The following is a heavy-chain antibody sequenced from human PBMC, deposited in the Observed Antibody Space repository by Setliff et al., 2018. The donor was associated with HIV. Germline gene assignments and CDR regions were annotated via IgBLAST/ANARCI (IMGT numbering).Heavy chain of an antibody. Sequence: PGGSLRLSCAVSGFTFSSHWMVWVRQAPGKGLEWVANINQDGSEKNYVDSVKGRFTISRDNAKNSLFLQMNSLRAEDTAVYYCARGQTSVTLQFDHWGQGTLVTVS. CDR1: GFTFSSHW. V-gene: IGHV3-7*01. D-gene: IGHD4-17*01. CDR2: INQDGSEK. CDR3: ARGQTSVTLQFDH. J-gene: IGHJ4*02.